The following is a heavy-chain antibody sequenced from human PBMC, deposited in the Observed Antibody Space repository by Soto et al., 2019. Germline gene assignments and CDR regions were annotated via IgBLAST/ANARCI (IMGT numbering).Heavy chain of an antibody. CDR3: AIFARGYSYGTRFDY. Sequence: GSLRLSCAASGFTFSSYAMSWVRQAPGKGLEWVSAISGSGGSTYYADSVKGRFTISRDNSKNTLYLQMNSLRAEETAVYYCAIFARGYSYGTRFDYWGQGTLVTVSS. CDR1: GFTFSSYA. CDR2: ISGSGGST. D-gene: IGHD5-18*01. J-gene: IGHJ4*02. V-gene: IGHV3-23*01.